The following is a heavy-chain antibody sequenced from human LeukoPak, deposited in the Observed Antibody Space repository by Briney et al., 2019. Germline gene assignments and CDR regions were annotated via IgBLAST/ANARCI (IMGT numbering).Heavy chain of an antibody. CDR3: ARDLYYYDSSGKSYYFDY. D-gene: IGHD3-22*01. Sequence: SQTLSLTCAISGGSVSSNSAAWNWIRQSPSRGLEWLGRTYYRSKWYNDYAVSVKSRITINPDTSKNQFSLQLNSVTPEDTAVYYCARDLYYYDSSGKSYYFDYWGQGTLVTVSS. V-gene: IGHV6-1*01. J-gene: IGHJ4*02. CDR1: GGSVSSNSAA. CDR2: TYYRSKWYN.